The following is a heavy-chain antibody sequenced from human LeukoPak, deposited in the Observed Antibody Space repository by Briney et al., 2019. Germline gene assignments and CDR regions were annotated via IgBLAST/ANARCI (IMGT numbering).Heavy chain of an antibody. CDR3: AREGDPPFVVPXAMGYYYYYYMDV. Sequence: GGSLRLSCAASGFTFDDYGMSWVRQAPGKGLEWVSGINWNGGSTGYADSVKGRFTISRDNAKNSLYLQMNSLRAEDTALYYCAREGDPPFVVPXAMGYYYYYYMDVWGKGTTVTVSS. D-gene: IGHD2-2*01. J-gene: IGHJ6*03. V-gene: IGHV3-20*04. CDR2: INWNGGST. CDR1: GFTFDDYG.